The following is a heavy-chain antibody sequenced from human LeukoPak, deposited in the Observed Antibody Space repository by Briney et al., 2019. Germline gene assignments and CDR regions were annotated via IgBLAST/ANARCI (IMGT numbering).Heavy chain of an antibody. CDR3: ARGMKNDY. J-gene: IGHJ4*02. V-gene: IGHV4-34*01. CDR1: GGSFSGYY. Sequence: SETLSLTCAVYGGSFSGYYWSWIHQPPGKGLEWIGEINHSGSTNYNPSLKSRVTISVDTSKNQFSLKLSSVTAADTAVYYCARGMKNDYWGQGTLVTVSS. CDR2: INHSGST.